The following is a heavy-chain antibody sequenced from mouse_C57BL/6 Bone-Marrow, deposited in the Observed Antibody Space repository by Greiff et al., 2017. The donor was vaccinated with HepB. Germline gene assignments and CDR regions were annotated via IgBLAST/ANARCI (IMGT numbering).Heavy chain of an antibody. J-gene: IGHJ3*01. D-gene: IGHD4-1*02. CDR1: GYTFTSYC. CDR2: INIGNCYT. V-gene: IGHV1-58*01. Sequence: DVQLQESGAELVRPGSSVKLSCKTSGYTFTSYCINWVQQRPGQGLEWIGYINIGNCYTAYTEKFKGKATLTSDTYSSTAYMHLSSLTSEASAIYFCARSQLAWFAYWGQGTLVTVSA. CDR3: ARSQLAWFAY.